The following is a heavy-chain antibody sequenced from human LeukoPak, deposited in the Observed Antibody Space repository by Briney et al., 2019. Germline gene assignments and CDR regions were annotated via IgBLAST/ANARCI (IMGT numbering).Heavy chain of an antibody. CDR1: GYSFTSYW. CDR2: IYPGDSDT. D-gene: IGHD4-11*01. J-gene: IGHJ6*02. CDR3: ARLKQSGYYYYGMDV. Sequence: GESLKISCKGSGYSFTSYWIGWVRQMPGKGLELMGIIYPGDSDTRYSPSFQGQVTISADKSISTAYLQWSSLKASDTAMYYCARLKQSGYYYYGMDVWGQGTTVTVSS. V-gene: IGHV5-51*01.